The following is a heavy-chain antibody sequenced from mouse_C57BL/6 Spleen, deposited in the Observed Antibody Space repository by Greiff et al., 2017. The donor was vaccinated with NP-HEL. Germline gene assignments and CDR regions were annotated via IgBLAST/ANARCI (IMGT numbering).Heavy chain of an antibody. V-gene: IGHV1-26*01. D-gene: IGHD3-3*01. CDR3: ADLGQDYAMWC. Sequence: EVQLQQSGPELVKPGASVKISCKASGYTFTDYYMNWVKQSHGKSLEWIGDINPNNGGTSYNQKFKGKATLTVDKSSSTAYMELRSLTSEDSAVYYCADLGQDYAMWCWGKGASVT. CDR2: INPNNGGT. J-gene: IGHJ4*01. CDR1: GYTFTDYY.